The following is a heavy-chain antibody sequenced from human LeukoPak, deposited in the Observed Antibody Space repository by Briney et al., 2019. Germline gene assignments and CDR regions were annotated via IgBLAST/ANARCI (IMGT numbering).Heavy chain of an antibody. CDR1: GFTFRSYS. CDR2: ISSSSTYI. CDR3: ARERGDVIAGFDF. V-gene: IGHV3-21*01. D-gene: IGHD3-10*01. Sequence: GESLRLSCAASGFTFRSYSMNWVRQAPGKGLEWVSSISSSSTYIHYADSVKGRFTISRDNAKNSLYLQMNSLRAEDTAVYYCARERGDVIAGFDFWGQGTLVTVLS. J-gene: IGHJ4*02.